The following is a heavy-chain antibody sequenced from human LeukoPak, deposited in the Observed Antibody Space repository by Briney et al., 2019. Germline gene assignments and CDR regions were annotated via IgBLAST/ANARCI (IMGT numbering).Heavy chain of an antibody. CDR2: ISGSGGST. CDR1: GFTFSSYA. CDR3: AKDTSSSWGPYYFDY. V-gene: IGHV3-23*01. D-gene: IGHD6-13*01. Sequence: GGSLRLSRAASGFTFSSYAMSWVRQAPGKGLEWVSAISGSGGSTYYADSVKGRFTISRDNSKNTLYLQMNSLRAEDTAVYYCAKDTSSSWGPYYFDYWGQGTLVTVSS. J-gene: IGHJ4*02.